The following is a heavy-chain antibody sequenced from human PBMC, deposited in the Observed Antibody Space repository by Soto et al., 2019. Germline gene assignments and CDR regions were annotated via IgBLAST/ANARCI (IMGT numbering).Heavy chain of an antibody. CDR3: SRVDPGETSPFDH. CDR1: GYIFTSYY. D-gene: IGHD3-10*01. V-gene: IGHV1-46*03. Sequence: ASVKVSCRASGYIFTSYYIHWVRQAPGQGLEWMGWIKHIDGSRMFAQSFQGRVTMTRDTSTSTVYMEVSSLRSEDTAVYYCSRVDPGETSPFDHWGQGTLVTVSS. CDR2: IKHIDGSR. J-gene: IGHJ4*02.